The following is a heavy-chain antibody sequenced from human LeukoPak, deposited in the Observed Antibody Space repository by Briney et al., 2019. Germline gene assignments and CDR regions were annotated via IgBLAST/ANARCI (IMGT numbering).Heavy chain of an antibody. CDR1: GYTFTSYG. CDR3: ARSDGGCGGVIVPS. CDR2: ISAYNGNT. D-gene: IGHD3-16*02. Sequence: ASVKVSCKASGYTFTSYGISWVRQTPGQGLEWMGWISAYNGNTNYAQKLQGRVTMTTDTATSTAYMELRSLRSDDTAVYYCARSDGGCGGVIVPSWGQGTLVTVSS. J-gene: IGHJ5*02. V-gene: IGHV1-18*01.